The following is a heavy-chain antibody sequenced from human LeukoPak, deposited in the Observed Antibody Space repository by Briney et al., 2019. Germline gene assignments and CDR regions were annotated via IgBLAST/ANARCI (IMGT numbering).Heavy chain of an antibody. Sequence: GASVKVSCKASGYTFTSYGISWVRQAPGQGLEWMGWISAYGGNTNYAQKHQGRVTMTTDTSTSTAYMELRSLRSDDTAVYYCARDGGYYYGSGSYYSQEFDYWGQGTLVTVSS. V-gene: IGHV1-18*01. D-gene: IGHD3-10*01. J-gene: IGHJ4*02. CDR2: ISAYGGNT. CDR1: GYTFTSYG. CDR3: ARDGGYYYGSGSYYSQEFDY.